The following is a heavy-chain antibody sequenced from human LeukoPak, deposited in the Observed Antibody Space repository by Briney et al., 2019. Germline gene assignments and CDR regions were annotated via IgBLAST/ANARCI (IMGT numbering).Heavy chain of an antibody. D-gene: IGHD3-22*01. CDR3: ARQLSSGYFVFDY. CDR1: GFTFSSYA. V-gene: IGHV3-30*04. J-gene: IGHJ4*02. CDR2: ISYDGSNK. Sequence: GGSLRLSCAASGFTFSSYAMHWVRQAPGKGLEWVAVISYDGSNKYYADSVKGRFTISRDNSKNTLYLQMNSLRAEDTALYHCARQLSSGYFVFDYWGQGTLVTVSS.